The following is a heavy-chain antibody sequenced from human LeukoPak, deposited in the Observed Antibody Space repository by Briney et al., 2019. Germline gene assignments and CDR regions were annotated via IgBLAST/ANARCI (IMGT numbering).Heavy chain of an antibody. Sequence: GGSLRLSCAASGFTFSSYAMSWVRQAPGKGLEWVSVISGSGGSTYNADSVKGRFTISRDNSKNALYLRMNSLRAEDTAVYYCAKDKGGSYYPAYFDYWGQGTLVTVSS. CDR3: AKDKGGSYYPAYFDY. J-gene: IGHJ4*02. D-gene: IGHD1-26*01. V-gene: IGHV3-23*01. CDR2: ISGSGGST. CDR1: GFTFSSYA.